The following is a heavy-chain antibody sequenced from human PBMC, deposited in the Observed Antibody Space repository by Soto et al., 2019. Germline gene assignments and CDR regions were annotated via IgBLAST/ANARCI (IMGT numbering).Heavy chain of an antibody. CDR1: GGSISTYY. J-gene: IGHJ4*02. CDR3: AREVISNYGDPGSIDY. CDR2: IYYNGNT. V-gene: IGHV4-59*01. Sequence: SETLSLTCTVSGGSISTYYWSWIRQPPGKGLEWIGYIYYNGNTNYNPSLKSRVTISVDTSKNQFSLRLRSVSAADTAVYYCAREVISNYGDPGSIDYWGQGTLVTVSS. D-gene: IGHD4-17*01.